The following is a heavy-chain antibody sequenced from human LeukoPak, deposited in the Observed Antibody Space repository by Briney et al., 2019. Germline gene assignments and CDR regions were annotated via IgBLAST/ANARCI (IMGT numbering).Heavy chain of an antibody. CDR2: IYSGGST. CDR3: ARHTSGYYFDY. Sequence: PGGSLRLSCAASGFTVSSNYMSWVRQAPGKGLEWVSVIYSGGSTYYADSVKGGFTISRDNSKNTMYLQMNSLRAEDTAVYYCARHTSGYYFDYWGQGTLVTVSS. CDR1: GFTVSSNY. D-gene: IGHD2-2*01. J-gene: IGHJ4*02. V-gene: IGHV3-66*04.